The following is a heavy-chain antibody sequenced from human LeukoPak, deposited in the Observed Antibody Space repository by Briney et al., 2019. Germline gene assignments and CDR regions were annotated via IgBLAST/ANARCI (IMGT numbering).Heavy chain of an antibody. J-gene: IGHJ6*02. CDR3: ARSIIIVPNTSYYYYYMDV. CDR2: INGATGNT. D-gene: IGHD2/OR15-2a*01. V-gene: IGHV1-3*01. CDR1: GYTFTSNA. Sequence: ASVKVSCKASGYTFTSNALHWVRQAPGEGLEWMAWINGATGNTEYSQKFQARVTITRDTSASTAYMELSSLRSEDTAVYYCARSIIIVPNTSYYYYYMDVWGQGTTVTVSS.